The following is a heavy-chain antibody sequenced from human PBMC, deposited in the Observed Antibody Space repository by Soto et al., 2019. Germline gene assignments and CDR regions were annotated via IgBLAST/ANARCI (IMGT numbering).Heavy chain of an antibody. J-gene: IGHJ6*02. D-gene: IGHD4-4*01. CDR2: IIPIFGTA. V-gene: IGHV1-69*13. CDR1: GGTFSSYA. CDR3: ARVGYSNYHYYGMDV. Sequence: GASVKVSCKASGGTFSSYAISWVRQAPGQGLEWMGGIIPIFGTANYAQKFQGRVTITADESTSTAYMELSSLRSEDTAVYYCARVGYSNYHYYGMDVWGQGTLVTVSS.